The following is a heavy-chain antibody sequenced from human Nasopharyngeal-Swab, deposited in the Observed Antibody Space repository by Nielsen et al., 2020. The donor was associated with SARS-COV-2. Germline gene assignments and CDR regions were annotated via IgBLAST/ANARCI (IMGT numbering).Heavy chain of an antibody. J-gene: IGHJ4*02. CDR2: MNPNSGNT. D-gene: IGHD1-26*01. CDR3: ARGGVGAVGGALDY. Sequence: ASVKVSCKASGYTFTSYDINWVRQATGQGLEWMGWMNPNSGNTGYAQKFQGRVTMTRNTSIRTAYMELSSLRSEDAAVYYCARGGVGAVGGALDYWGQGTQVTVSS. V-gene: IGHV1-8*01. CDR1: GYTFTSYD.